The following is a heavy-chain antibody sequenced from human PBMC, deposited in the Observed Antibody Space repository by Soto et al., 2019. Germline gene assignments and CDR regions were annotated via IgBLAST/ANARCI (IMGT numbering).Heavy chain of an antibody. V-gene: IGHV3-33*01. Sequence: GGSLRLSCAASGFTFSSYGMHWVRQAPGKGLEWVAVIWYDGSNKYYADSVKGRFTISRDNSKNTLYLQMNSLRAEDTAVYYCARHQGIAAAGIGYYFDYWGQGTLVTVSS. J-gene: IGHJ4*02. D-gene: IGHD6-13*01. CDR3: ARHQGIAAAGIGYYFDY. CDR2: IWYDGSNK. CDR1: GFTFSSYG.